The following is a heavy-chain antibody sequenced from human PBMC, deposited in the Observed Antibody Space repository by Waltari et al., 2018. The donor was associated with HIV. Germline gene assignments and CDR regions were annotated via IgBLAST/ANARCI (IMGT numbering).Heavy chain of an antibody. CDR2: IKGDGSEK. D-gene: IGHD1-7*01. J-gene: IGHJ4*02. CDR1: GFSFDTYW. CDR3: ARFFLGRPELDFDY. Sequence: EVQLVQSGGGLVQPGGSLTVACAASGFSFDTYWMSWIRQARGEGLEWVANIKGDGSEKYDVDSLEGRFTISRDNAENSVYLQMNSLGAEDTAVYYCARFFLGRPELDFDYWGQGTLVTVSS. V-gene: IGHV3-7*01.